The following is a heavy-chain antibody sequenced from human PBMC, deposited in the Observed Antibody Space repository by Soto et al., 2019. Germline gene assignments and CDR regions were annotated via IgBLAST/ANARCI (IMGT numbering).Heavy chain of an antibody. D-gene: IGHD3-22*01. Sequence: QVQLVQSGAEVKKPGSSVKVSCQASGGSFIKFGISWVRRAPGQGLEWMGGIVPLFGTTNYAQKFQGRVTITADESTTTSYMELSSLTSEDTAVYYCATYFDSERYTDYWGQGTLVTVSS. CDR2: IVPLFGTT. J-gene: IGHJ4*02. CDR3: ATYFDSERYTDY. V-gene: IGHV1-69*01. CDR1: GGSFIKFG.